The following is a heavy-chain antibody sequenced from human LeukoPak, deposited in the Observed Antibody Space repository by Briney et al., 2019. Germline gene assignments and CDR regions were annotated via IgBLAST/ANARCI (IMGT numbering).Heavy chain of an antibody. D-gene: IGHD6-6*01. J-gene: IGHJ5*02. Sequence: TLSLTCTVSGGSISSGSFYWSWIRQPAGKGLEWIGRIYTSGSTNYNPSLKSRVTISVDTSKNQFSLKLSSVTAADTAVYYCARASSSYFPWGQGTLVTVSS. CDR3: ARASSSYFP. CDR2: IYTSGST. CDR1: GGSISSGSFY. V-gene: IGHV4-61*02.